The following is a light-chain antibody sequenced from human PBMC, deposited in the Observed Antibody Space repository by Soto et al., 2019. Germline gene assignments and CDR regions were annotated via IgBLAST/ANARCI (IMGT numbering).Light chain of an antibody. V-gene: IGKV1-5*03. CDR3: QRYTSFLLP. CDR1: QNIDAW. J-gene: IGKJ4*01. CDR2: KAS. Sequence: IQMTHSPSTLSASVRDRVTITCRASQNIDAWLGWYQQKTGKAPKVLIYKASSLESGVPSRFSGSGSGTEFTLTISCLQPDDSATYYCQRYTSFLLPFCGGSNVAIK.